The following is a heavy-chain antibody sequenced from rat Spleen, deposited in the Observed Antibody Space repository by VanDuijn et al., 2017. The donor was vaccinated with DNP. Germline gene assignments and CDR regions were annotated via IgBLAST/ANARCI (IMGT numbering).Heavy chain of an antibody. V-gene: IGHV5-17*01. CDR3: ATRPSGSFDY. Sequence: EVQLVESGGGLVQPGRSLKLSCAASGFTFSDYAMAWVRQAPKKGLEWVATISYDGSRTYYRDSVKGRFTISRDNAKSTLYLQIDSLRSEDTATYYCATRPSGSFDYWGQGVMVTVSS. D-gene: IGHD5-1*01. CDR2: ISYDGSRT. J-gene: IGHJ2*01. CDR1: GFTFSDYA.